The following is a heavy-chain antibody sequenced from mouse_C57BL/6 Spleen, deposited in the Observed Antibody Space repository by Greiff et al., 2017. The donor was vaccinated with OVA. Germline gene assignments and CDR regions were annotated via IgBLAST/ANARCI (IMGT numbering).Heavy chain of an antibody. V-gene: IGHV1-7*01. D-gene: IGHD2-12*01. J-gene: IGHJ3*01. CDR1: GYTFTSYW. CDR2: INPSSGYT. Sequence: QVQLQQSGAELAKPGASVKLSCKASGYTFTSYWMHWVKQRPGQGLEWIGYINPSSGYTKYNQKFKDKATLTADKSSSTAYMQLSSLTYEDSAVYYCARSYDEEVPWFAYWGQGTLVTVSA. CDR3: ARSYDEEVPWFAY.